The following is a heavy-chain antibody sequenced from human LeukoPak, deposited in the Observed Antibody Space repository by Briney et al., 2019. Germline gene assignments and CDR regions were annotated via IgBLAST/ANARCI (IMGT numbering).Heavy chain of an antibody. CDR3: AKDRSDGFYGDEFDH. J-gene: IGHJ4*02. V-gene: IGHV3-30*18. CDR1: GFTFSTYA. D-gene: IGHD4-17*01. Sequence: GSRRLSCAASGFTFSTYAMNWGRQAPGKGLEGVAIIAFEGGKIDYAESVKGRFTISRDNSKNTLYLQMSSLRVVDTAVYYCAKDRSDGFYGDEFDHWGQGTLVTVSS. CDR2: IAFEGGKI.